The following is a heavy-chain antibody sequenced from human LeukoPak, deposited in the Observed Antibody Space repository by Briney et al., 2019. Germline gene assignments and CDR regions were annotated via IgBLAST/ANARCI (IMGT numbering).Heavy chain of an antibody. CDR3: ARTPRYCSSTSCYRNAFDI. J-gene: IGHJ3*02. Sequence: SETLSLTCTVSGGSISSYYWSWIRQPPGKGLEWIGYIYYSGSTNYNPSLKSRVTISVDTSKNQFSLKLSSVTAADTAVYYCARTPRYCSSTSCYRNAFDIWGQGTMVTVSS. CDR2: IYYSGST. CDR1: GGSISSYY. D-gene: IGHD2-2*01. V-gene: IGHV4-59*01.